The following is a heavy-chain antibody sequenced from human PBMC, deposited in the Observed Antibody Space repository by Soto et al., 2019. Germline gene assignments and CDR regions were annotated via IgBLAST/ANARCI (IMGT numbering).Heavy chain of an antibody. CDR1: GDSISTYY. D-gene: IGHD3-22*01. Sequence: PSETLSLTCTVSGDSISTYYWSWIRQSPGKGPEWIGYVYHSGTTNYNPSLESRVTISLDTSKNQFSLKLNSVTAADTAVYYCARLPLDYYDSSGYYYFDYWGQGTLVTVSS. V-gene: IGHV4-59*01. CDR2: VYHSGTT. CDR3: ARLPLDYYDSSGYYYFDY. J-gene: IGHJ4*02.